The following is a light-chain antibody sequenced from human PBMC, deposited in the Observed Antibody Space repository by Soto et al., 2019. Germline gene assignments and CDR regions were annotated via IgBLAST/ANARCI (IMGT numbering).Light chain of an antibody. CDR1: QTLRNK. CDR2: GGF. J-gene: IGKJ3*01. CDR3: QHHNAWPLT. Sequence: IVLTQSPGTLSVSPGERVILSCRASQTLRNKLAWYQQKPGQAPRLLIYGGFTRATGIPARFSGSGSGTESTLTITTLQSVDFSIYYCQHHNAWPLTFGPGTKLDLK. V-gene: IGKV3-15*01.